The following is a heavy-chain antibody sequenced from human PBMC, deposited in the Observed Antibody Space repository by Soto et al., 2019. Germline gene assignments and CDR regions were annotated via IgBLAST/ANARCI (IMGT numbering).Heavy chain of an antibody. CDR1: GDSVSSNSAA. CDR2: TYYRSKWYN. V-gene: IGHV6-1*01. Sequence: SQTLSLTCAISGDSVSSNSAAWNWIRQSPSRGLDWLGRTYYRSKWYNDYALSVKSRITINPDTSKNQFSLQLNSVTPEDTAVYYCARDHSIAAAGTGYYYMDVWGKGTTVTVSS. J-gene: IGHJ6*03. CDR3: ARDHSIAAAGTGYYYMDV. D-gene: IGHD6-13*01.